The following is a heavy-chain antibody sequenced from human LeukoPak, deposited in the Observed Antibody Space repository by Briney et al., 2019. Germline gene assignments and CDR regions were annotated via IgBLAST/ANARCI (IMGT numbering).Heavy chain of an antibody. J-gene: IGHJ4*02. CDR3: ARDLGYDSSGYYRGDYFDY. D-gene: IGHD3-22*01. V-gene: IGHV7-4-1*02. CDR1: GYTFTSYA. Sequence: ASVKVSCKASGYTFTSYAMNWVRQAPGQGLEWMGWINTNTGNPTYAQGSTGRFVFSLDTSVSTAYLQISSLKAEDTAVYYCARDLGYDSSGYYRGDYFDYWGQGTLVTVSS. CDR2: INTNTGNP.